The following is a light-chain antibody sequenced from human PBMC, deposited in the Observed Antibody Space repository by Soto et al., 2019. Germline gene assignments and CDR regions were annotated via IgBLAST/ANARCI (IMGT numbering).Light chain of an antibody. J-gene: IGKJ1*01. CDR2: DAS. CDR3: QQYNSHWT. Sequence: DIQMTQSPSTLSASVGDRATISCRASQSISSWLAWYQQKPGKAPNLLIYDASSLQSGVPSRFSGIGSGTEFTLTISSLQPDDFATYYCQQYNSHWTFGQGTKVDI. V-gene: IGKV1-5*01. CDR1: QSISSW.